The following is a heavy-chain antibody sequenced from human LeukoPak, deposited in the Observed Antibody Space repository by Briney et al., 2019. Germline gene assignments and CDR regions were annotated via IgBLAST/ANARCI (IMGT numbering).Heavy chain of an antibody. D-gene: IGHD6-13*01. Sequence: SETLSLTCTVSGGSISSSRYYWGWIRQPPGKGLEWIGSIYYSGSTYYNPSLKSRVTISVDTSKNQFSLKLSSVTAADTAVYYCARHLEAAALDYWGQGTLVTVSS. CDR2: IYYSGST. CDR1: GGSISSSRYY. V-gene: IGHV4-39*01. J-gene: IGHJ4*02. CDR3: ARHLEAAALDY.